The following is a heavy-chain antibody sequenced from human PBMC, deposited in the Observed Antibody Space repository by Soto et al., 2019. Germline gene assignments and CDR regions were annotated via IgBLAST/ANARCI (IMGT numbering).Heavy chain of an antibody. CDR3: AGDIRRDGYNDAFDI. D-gene: IGHD5-12*01. J-gene: IGHJ3*02. V-gene: IGHV4-30-4*01. CDR2: IYYSGST. CDR1: GGSISSGDYY. Sequence: QVQLQESGPGLVKPSQTLSLTCTVSGGSISSGDYYWRWIRQPPGKGLEWIGYIYYSGSTYYNPSRKSRVTISVDTSKNQFSRKLSSVTAADTAVYYCAGDIRRDGYNDAFDIWGQGTMVTVSS.